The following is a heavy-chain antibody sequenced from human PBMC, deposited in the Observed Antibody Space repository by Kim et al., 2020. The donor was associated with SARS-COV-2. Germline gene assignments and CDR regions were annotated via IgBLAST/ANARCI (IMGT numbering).Heavy chain of an antibody. V-gene: IGHV3-23*01. CDR2: INGNGDTT. D-gene: IGHD1-26*01. J-gene: IGHJ2*01. CDR3: AKGRCGSRFSC. Sequence: GGSLRLSCAASGFSFSNYAMNWVRQAPGKGPEWVSVINGNGDTTDYTDSVKGRFTISRDNAKNTLYLQMNSLRADDTAVDYCAKGRCGSRFSCGGR. CDR1: GFSFSNYA.